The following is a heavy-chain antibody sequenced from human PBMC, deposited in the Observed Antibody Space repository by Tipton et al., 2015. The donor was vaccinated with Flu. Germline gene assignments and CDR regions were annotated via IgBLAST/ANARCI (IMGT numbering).Heavy chain of an antibody. J-gene: IGHJ6*03. CDR1: GFTFGDYA. CDR3: TRDPSGSYYYYYYMDV. Sequence: SLRLSCTASGFTFGDYAMSWVRQAPGKGLEWVGFIRSKAYGGTTEYAASVKGRFTISRDDSKSIAYLQMNSLKTEDTAVYYCTRDPSGSYYYYYYMDVWGKGTTVTVSS. D-gene: IGHD1-26*01. V-gene: IGHV3-49*04. CDR2: IRSKAYGGTT.